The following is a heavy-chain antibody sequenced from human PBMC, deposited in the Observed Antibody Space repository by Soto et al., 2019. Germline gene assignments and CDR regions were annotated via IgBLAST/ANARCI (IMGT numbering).Heavy chain of an antibody. V-gene: IGHV4-59*01. CDR1: GGSISSYY. J-gene: IGHJ3*02. CDR3: ARVWGGAFDI. CDR2: IYYSGST. D-gene: IGHD3-10*01. Sequence: QVQLQESGPGLVKPSETLSLTCTVSGGSISSYYWSWIRQPPRKGLEWIGYIYYSGSTNYNPSLXSXVXIXXDTSKNQFSLKLSSVTAADTAVYYCARVWGGAFDIWGQGTMVTVSS.